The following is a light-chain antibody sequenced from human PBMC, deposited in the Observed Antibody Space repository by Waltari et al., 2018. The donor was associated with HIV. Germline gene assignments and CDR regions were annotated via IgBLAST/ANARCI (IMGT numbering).Light chain of an antibody. J-gene: IGKJ2*01. CDR2: GVS. Sequence: DIVLTQSPGTLSLSPGERATLSCRASQRVSSSYLAWYRQKPGQAPRLFIYGVSSRATGVPDRFSGSGSGTDFTLTISRLEPEDFAVYYCQQYGSSPYTFGQGTKLEIK. CDR1: QRVSSSY. V-gene: IGKV3-20*01. CDR3: QQYGSSPYT.